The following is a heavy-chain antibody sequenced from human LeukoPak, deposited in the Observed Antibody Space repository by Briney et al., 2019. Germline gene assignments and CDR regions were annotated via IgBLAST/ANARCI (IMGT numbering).Heavy chain of an antibody. D-gene: IGHD6-13*01. J-gene: IGHJ4*02. V-gene: IGHV1-2*06. CDR2: INPNSGGT. CDR3: ARERGYSSSWSGY. CDR1: GYTFTGYY. Sequence: ASVKVSCKASGYTFTGYYMHWVRQAPGQGLEWMGRINPNSGGTNYAQKLQGRVTMTRDTSISTAYMELSRLRSDGTAVYYCARERGYSSSWSGYWGQGTLVTVSS.